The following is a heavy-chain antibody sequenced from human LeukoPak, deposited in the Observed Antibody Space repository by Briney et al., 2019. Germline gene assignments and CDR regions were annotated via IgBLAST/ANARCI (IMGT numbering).Heavy chain of an antibody. D-gene: IGHD6-19*01. J-gene: IGHJ4*02. CDR2: ISWNSGSI. V-gene: IGHV3-9*03. CDR3: GKDPHSSGLSSLDF. CDR1: GFTFDDYA. Sequence: GRSLRLSCAASGFTFDDYAMHWVRQAPGKGLEWVSGISWNSGSIGYADSVKGRFTISRDNAKNSLYLQMNSLRAEDMALYYCGKDPHSSGLSSLDFRGQGTLVTVSS.